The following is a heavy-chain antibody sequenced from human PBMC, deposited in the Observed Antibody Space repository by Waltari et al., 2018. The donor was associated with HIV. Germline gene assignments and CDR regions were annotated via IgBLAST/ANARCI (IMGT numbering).Heavy chain of an antibody. CDR1: GGPFSSYA. CDR2: IIPISGTT. CDR3: SRLGRSRFLEWIPFDP. J-gene: IGHJ5*02. D-gene: IGHD3-3*01. V-gene: IGHV1-69*12. Sequence: QVQLVQSGAEVKKPGSSVKVSCKASGGPFSSYAISCVRQAPGHGLEWMGGIIPISGTTNYAQKFQGRVTITADESTSTANMELNSLKSEDTAVYYCSRLGRSRFLEWIPFDPWGQGTLVTVSS.